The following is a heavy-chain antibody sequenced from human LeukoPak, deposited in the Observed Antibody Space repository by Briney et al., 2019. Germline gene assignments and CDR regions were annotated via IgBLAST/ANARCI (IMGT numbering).Heavy chain of an antibody. J-gene: IGHJ3*02. CDR3: ITDPGEWEPI. CDR2: IKSKTDGGTT. D-gene: IGHD1-26*01. V-gene: IGHV3-15*01. Sequence: GGSLRLSCAASGLTFSNAWMSWVRQAPGKGLEWVGRIKSKTDGGTTDYGAAVKGRFIISRDDSKNTLYLQMNGLKIEDTAVYYCITDPGEWEPIWGQGTMVTVSS. CDR1: GLTFSNAW.